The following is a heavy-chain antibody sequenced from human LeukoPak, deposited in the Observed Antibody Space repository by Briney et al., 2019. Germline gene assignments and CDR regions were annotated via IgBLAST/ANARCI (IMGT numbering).Heavy chain of an antibody. CDR1: GFTFGSYA. J-gene: IGHJ3*02. D-gene: IGHD2-21*02. CDR3: AYRGKIAVTAKGAFDI. V-gene: IGHV3-23*01. Sequence: GSLRLSCAASGFTFGSYAMHWVRQAPGKGLEWVSLISGNGGDTYHADSVKGRFTISRDNSKKTLYLQMNSLRAEDTAVYYCAYRGKIAVTAKGAFDIWGQGTLVTVSS. CDR2: ISGNGGDT.